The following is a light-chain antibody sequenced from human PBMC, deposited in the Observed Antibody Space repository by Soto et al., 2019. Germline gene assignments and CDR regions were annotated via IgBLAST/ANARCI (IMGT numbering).Light chain of an antibody. CDR2: HAS. J-gene: IGKJ2*01. CDR3: QQYNRYSYT. Sequence: IQMTQSPSTLSASVGDRVTLTCRASQSISTYLAWYQHKPGKAPQLLIYHASSLASGVPSRFSGDGSGTEFTLTISSLQPDDFATYYCQQYNRYSYTFGQGTRLEIK. V-gene: IGKV1-5*01. CDR1: QSISTY.